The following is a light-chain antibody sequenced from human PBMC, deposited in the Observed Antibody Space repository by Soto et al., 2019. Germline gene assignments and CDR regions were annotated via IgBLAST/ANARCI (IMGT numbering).Light chain of an antibody. Sequence: EIVLIQSPATLSLSPGERATLSCRASQSVSSSYLTWYQQKPGQAPRLLIYGASDRATGIPDRFSGSGSGTDFTLTVSRLEPEDFAVYYCQQYGSSITFGQGTRLEIK. CDR3: QQYGSSIT. CDR2: GAS. J-gene: IGKJ5*01. V-gene: IGKV3-20*01. CDR1: QSVSSSY.